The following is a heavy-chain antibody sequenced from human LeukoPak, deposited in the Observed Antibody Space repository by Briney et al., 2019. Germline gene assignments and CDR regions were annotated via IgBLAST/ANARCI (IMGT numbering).Heavy chain of an antibody. D-gene: IGHD6-6*01. J-gene: IGHJ4*02. CDR3: ARELSIAAREYFDY. CDR1: GYTFTGYY. Sequence: ASVKVSCKASGYTFTGYYMHWVRQAPGQGLEWMGWINPNSGGTNYAQEFQGRVTMTRDTSISTAYMELSRLRSDDTAVYYCARELSIAAREYFDYWGQGTLVTVSS. CDR2: INPNSGGT. V-gene: IGHV1-2*02.